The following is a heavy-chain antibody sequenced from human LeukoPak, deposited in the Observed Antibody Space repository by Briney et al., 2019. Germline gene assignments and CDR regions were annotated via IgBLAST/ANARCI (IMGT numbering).Heavy chain of an antibody. Sequence: GGSLRLSCAASGFTFGSYAMSWVRQAPGKGLEWVSAISGSGGSTYYADSVKGRFTISRDNSKNTLYLQMNSLRAEDTAVYYCANPGIAAAGTGWFDPWGQGTLVTVSS. CDR3: ANPGIAAAGTGWFDP. V-gene: IGHV3-23*01. CDR1: GFTFGSYA. D-gene: IGHD6-13*01. CDR2: ISGSGGST. J-gene: IGHJ5*02.